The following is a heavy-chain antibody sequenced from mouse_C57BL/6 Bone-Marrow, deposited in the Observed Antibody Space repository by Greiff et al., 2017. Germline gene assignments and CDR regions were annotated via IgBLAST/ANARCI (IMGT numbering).Heavy chain of an antibody. V-gene: IGHV1-54*01. CDR2: INPGSGGT. CDR1: GYAFTNYL. J-gene: IGHJ4*01. D-gene: IGHD2-5*01. CDR3: ATSYDSNYVGAMDY. Sequence: QVQLQQSGAELVRPGTSVKVSCKASGYAFTNYLLEWVKQRPGQGLEWIGVINPGSGGTTYNEKFKGKATLTADKSSSTAYMQLSSLTSEGSAVYFWATSYDSNYVGAMDYWGQGTSVTVSS.